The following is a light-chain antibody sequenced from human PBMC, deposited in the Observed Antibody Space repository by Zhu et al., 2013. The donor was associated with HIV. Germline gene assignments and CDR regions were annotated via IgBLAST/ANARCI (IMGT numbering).Light chain of an antibody. J-gene: IGKJ4*01. V-gene: IGKV3D-15*01. Sequence: EIVMTQSPATLSVSPGERATLSCRASQSVSSNLAWYQQKPGQAPRLLIYGTSQRATGIPDRFSGSGSGPDFTLTISRLEPEDFALYFCQSYDNSAALTFGAGTEVEI. CDR1: QSVSSN. CDR3: QSYDNSAALT. CDR2: GTS.